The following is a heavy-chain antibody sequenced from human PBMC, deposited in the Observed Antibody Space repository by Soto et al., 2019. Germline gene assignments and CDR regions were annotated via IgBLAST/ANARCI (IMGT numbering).Heavy chain of an antibody. CDR3: AKDQEYDSSGYTSYYFDY. Sequence: QVQLVESGGGVVQPGRSLRLSCAASGFTFSSYGMHWVRQAPSKGLEWVAVISYDGSNKYYADSVKGRFTISRDNSKNTLYLQMNSLRAEDTAVYYCAKDQEYDSSGYTSYYFDYWGQGTLVTVSS. V-gene: IGHV3-30*18. CDR2: ISYDGSNK. D-gene: IGHD3-22*01. J-gene: IGHJ4*02. CDR1: GFTFSSYG.